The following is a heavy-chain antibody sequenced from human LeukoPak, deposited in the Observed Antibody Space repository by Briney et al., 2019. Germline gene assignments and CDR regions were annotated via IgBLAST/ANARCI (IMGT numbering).Heavy chain of an antibody. D-gene: IGHD5-18*01. J-gene: IGHJ4*02. Sequence: SETLSLTCTVSGGSISSYYWSWIRQPPRKGREWIWYIYYSGSTNYNPSRKSRVTISVDTSKNQFSLKLSSVTAADTAVYYCASGPVETGWLDYWGQGTLVTVSS. CDR3: ASGPVETGWLDY. CDR2: IYYSGST. V-gene: IGHV4-59*01. CDR1: GGSISSYY.